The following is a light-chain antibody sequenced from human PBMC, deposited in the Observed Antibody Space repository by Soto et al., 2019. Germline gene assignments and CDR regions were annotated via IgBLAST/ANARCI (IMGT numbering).Light chain of an antibody. V-gene: IGKV2-30*02. J-gene: IGKJ1*01. CDR3: MQATYWPWT. Sequence: DVVMTQSPLSLPVTLGQPASISCRSSQSLVHSDGNTYLNWFQQRPGQSPRRLIYMVSNRDSGVPDKFSGSGSGTDFTLKISRVEAADFGVYYCMQATYWPWTFGQGTKVEIK. CDR2: MVS. CDR1: QSLVHSDGNTY.